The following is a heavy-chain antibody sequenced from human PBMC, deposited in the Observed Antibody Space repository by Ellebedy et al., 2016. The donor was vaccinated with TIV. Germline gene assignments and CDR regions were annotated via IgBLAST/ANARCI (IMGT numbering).Heavy chain of an antibody. CDR3: ARVVQDHYGMDA. V-gene: IGHV4-59*01. CDR2: IYYSGST. D-gene: IGHD3-10*01. CDR1: GGSISSYY. Sequence: GSLRLSXTVSGGSISSYYWRWFRQPPGKGLEWIGYIYYSGSTNYNPSLKSRVTISVDTSKNQFSLKLSSVTAADTAVYYCARVVQDHYGMDAWGQGTTVTVSS. J-gene: IGHJ6*02.